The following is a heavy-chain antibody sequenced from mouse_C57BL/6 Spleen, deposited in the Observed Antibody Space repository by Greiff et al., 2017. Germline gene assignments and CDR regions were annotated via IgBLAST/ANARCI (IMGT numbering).Heavy chain of an antibody. Sequence: EVKLVESGAELVKPGASVKLSCTASGFNIKDYYMHWVKQRPEQGLEWIGRIDHEDGETKYAPKFPGKATITADTSSNTAYLHLSILTSEDTAVYYCSNDYYRFAYWGQGTLVTVSA. D-gene: IGHD2-3*01. CDR2: IDHEDGET. J-gene: IGHJ3*01. CDR3: SNDYYRFAY. V-gene: IGHV14-2*01. CDR1: GFNIKDYY.